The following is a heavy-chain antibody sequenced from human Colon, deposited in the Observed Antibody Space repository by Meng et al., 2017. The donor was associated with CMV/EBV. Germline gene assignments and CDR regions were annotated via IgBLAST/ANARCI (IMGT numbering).Heavy chain of an antibody. CDR1: GFIFSNYW. CDR3: ARDIFWGQSDY. J-gene: IGHJ4*02. Sequence: EVKLVEAGGGVVQPGGSLTLSREVSGFIFSNYWMHWVRQAPGKGLVWISRIKNDGSTTGYADSVKGRFTISRDNAKNTLYLQMNSLRAEDTAMYYCARDIFWGQSDYWGQGTLVTVSS. CDR2: IKNDGSTT. D-gene: IGHD3-9*01. V-gene: IGHV3-74*01.